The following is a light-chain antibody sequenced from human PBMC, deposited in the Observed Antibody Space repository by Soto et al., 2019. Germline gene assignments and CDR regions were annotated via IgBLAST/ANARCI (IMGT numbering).Light chain of an antibody. CDR2: DAS. Sequence: DIQMTQSPSTLSASVGDRVTITCRASQSISSWLAWYQQKPGKAPKLLIYDASSLESGVPSRFSGSGSGTEFTLTISRPQPDEFSTYYCQQFNSYSPEAFGEGTRVEIK. J-gene: IGKJ4*02. V-gene: IGKV1-5*01. CDR1: QSISSW. CDR3: QQFNSYSPEA.